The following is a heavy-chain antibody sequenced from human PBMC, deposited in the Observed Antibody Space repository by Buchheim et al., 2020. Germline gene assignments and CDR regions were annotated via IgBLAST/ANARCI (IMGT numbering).Heavy chain of an antibody. V-gene: IGHV4-4*02. J-gene: IGHJ6*02. Sequence: QVQLQESGPGLVKPSGTLSLTCAVSGGSISSSNWWSWVRQHPGKGLEWIGYIYYSGSTYYNPSLKSRVTISVDTSKNQFFLKLSSVTAADTAVYYCARASGDRGYYYYYYGMDVWGQGTT. CDR1: GGSISSSNW. CDR2: IYYSGST. D-gene: IGHD3-10*01. CDR3: ARASGDRGYYYYYYGMDV.